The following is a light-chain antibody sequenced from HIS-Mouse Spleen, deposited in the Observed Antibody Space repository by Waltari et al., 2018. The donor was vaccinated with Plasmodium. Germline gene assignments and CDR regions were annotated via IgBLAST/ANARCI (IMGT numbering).Light chain of an antibody. CDR1: QSVSSN. Sequence: EIVMTQSPATLSVSPGERATLSCRASQSVSSNLAWYQQKPGQAPRLLIYGASTRATGIPDMFSGSGSGTEFTLTISSMQSEDFAVYYCQQYNNWPRGTFGQGTKVEIK. J-gene: IGKJ1*01. CDR3: QQYNNWPRGT. CDR2: GAS. V-gene: IGKV3-15*01.